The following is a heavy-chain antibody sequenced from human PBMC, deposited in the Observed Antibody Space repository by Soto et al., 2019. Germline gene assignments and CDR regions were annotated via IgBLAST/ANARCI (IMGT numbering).Heavy chain of an antibody. CDR3: SRDAEMGATDDALDI. Sequence: EVQLVESGGGLVQPGGCLRLSCAASGFTLGDSAIHWVRQVSGKGLEWVGRIRGRTNSYTTSYAASVKGRFTISRDDSENTAYLQMTSLKTEDTAVYFCSRDAEMGATDDALDIWGQGTMVTVSS. CDR1: GFTLGDSA. CDR2: IRGRTNSYTT. V-gene: IGHV3-73*02. J-gene: IGHJ3*02. D-gene: IGHD2-8*01.